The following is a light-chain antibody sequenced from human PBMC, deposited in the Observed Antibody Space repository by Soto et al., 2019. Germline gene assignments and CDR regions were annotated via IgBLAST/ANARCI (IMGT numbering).Light chain of an antibody. V-gene: IGKV3-15*01. CDR1: QSVSSN. CDR3: QQYEGWPYT. Sequence: EIVMTQSPATLSVSPGERVTLSCRASQSVSSNLAWYQQKHGQAPRLLIYDASTRATGIPARFSGSGSGTELTLTIGSLQSEDFAVYYCQQYEGWPYTFGQGTKLEIK. CDR2: DAS. J-gene: IGKJ2*01.